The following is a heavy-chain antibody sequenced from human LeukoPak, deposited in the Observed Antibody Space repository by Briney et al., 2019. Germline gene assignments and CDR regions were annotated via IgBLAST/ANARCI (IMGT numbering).Heavy chain of an antibody. D-gene: IGHD4-17*01. V-gene: IGHV1-69*13. Sequence: ASVKVSCKASGGTFSSYAISWVRQAPGQGLEWMGGIIPIFGTANYAQKFQGRVTITADESTSTAYMELSSLRSEDTAVYYRARNRPDYGHNNYYYGMDVWGQGTTVTVSS. CDR1: GGTFSSYA. J-gene: IGHJ6*02. CDR2: IIPIFGTA. CDR3: ARNRPDYGHNNYYYGMDV.